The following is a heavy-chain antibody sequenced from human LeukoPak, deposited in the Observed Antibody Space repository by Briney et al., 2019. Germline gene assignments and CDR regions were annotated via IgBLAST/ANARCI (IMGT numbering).Heavy chain of an antibody. Sequence: GESLKISCKGSGYSFTNYWIAWVRQMPGKGLEWMGIIYPGDSDTRYSPSFQGQVTISADKSIITAYLQWSSLKASDTAMYYCARQNVYYDISATIPFDSWGQGTLVTASS. CDR2: IYPGDSDT. V-gene: IGHV5-51*01. J-gene: IGHJ4*02. CDR1: GYSFTNYW. CDR3: ARQNVYYDISATIPFDS. D-gene: IGHD3-22*01.